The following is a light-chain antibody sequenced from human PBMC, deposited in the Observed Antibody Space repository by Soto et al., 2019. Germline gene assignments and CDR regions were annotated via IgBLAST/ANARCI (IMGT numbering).Light chain of an antibody. CDR2: AAS. CDR3: QQRSNWPGT. V-gene: IGKV3-11*01. J-gene: IGKJ1*01. Sequence: IVLTQSPGTLSVSPGERVTLSCRASQSVSSSLAWYRQKPGQAPRLLIYAASNRATGIPARFSGSGSGTDFTLTISSLEPEDFAVYYCQQRSNWPGTFGQGTKVDI. CDR1: QSVSSS.